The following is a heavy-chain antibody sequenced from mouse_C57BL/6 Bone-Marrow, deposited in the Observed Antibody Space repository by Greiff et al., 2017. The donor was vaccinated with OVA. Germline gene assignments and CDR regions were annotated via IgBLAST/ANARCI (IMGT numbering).Heavy chain of an antibody. CDR3: ARGYFDV. CDR1: GFTFSSYA. Sequence: VQLQQSGGGLVKPGGSLKLSCAASGFTFSSYAMSWVRQTPEKRLEWVATISDGGSYTYYPDNVKGRFTISRDNAKNNLYLQVSHLKSEDTAMYYCARGYFDVWGTGTTVTVSS. J-gene: IGHJ1*03. V-gene: IGHV5-4*01. CDR2: ISDGGSYT.